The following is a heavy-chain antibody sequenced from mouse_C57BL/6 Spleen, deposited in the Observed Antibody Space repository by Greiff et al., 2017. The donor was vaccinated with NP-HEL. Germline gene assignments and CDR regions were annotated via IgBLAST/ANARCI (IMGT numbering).Heavy chain of an antibody. Sequence: VQLQESGAELVKPGASVKLSCKASGYTFTSYWMHWVKQRPGQGLEWIGMIHPNSGSTNYNEKFKSKATLTVDKSSSTAYMQLSSLTSEDSAVYYCARTSSYVYWGQGTTLTGSS. CDR2: IHPNSGST. CDR1: GYTFTSYW. V-gene: IGHV1-64*01. J-gene: IGHJ2*01. CDR3: ARTSSYVY. D-gene: IGHD1-1*01.